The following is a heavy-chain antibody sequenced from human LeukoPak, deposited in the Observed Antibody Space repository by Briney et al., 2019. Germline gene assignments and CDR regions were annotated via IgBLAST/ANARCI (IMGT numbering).Heavy chain of an antibody. CDR3: AREGGATEISSGWYYFDY. J-gene: IGHJ4*02. D-gene: IGHD6-19*01. Sequence: SVKVSCKASGGSFSSYAISWVRQPPGQGLEWMGGIIPIFGTANFEQKFQGRVTITTDEATSTAYMELISLRSEDTAVYYCAREGGATEISSGWYYFDYWGQGTLVTVSS. CDR2: IIPIFGTA. CDR1: GGSFSSYA. V-gene: IGHV1-69*05.